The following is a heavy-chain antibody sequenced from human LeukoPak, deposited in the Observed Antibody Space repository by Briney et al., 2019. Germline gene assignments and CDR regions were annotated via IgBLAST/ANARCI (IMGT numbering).Heavy chain of an antibody. V-gene: IGHV1-18*01. J-gene: IGHJ4*02. CDR1: GYTFTSYG. CDR3: ARDNYGDYSEYYFDY. Sequence: ASVKVSCKASGYTFTSYGISWVRHAPGQGLEWMGWISAYNGNTNYAQKLQGRVTMTTDTSTSTAYMELRSLRSDDTAVYYCARDNYGDYSEYYFDYWGQGTLVTISS. D-gene: IGHD4-17*01. CDR2: ISAYNGNT.